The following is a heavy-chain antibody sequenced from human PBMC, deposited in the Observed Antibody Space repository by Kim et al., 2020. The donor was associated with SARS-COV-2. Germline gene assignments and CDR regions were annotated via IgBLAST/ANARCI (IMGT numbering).Heavy chain of an antibody. D-gene: IGHD3-16*02. J-gene: IGHJ4*02. Sequence: GGSLRLSCAASGFTFSSYAMSWVRQAPGKGLEWVSAISGSGGSTYYADSVKGRFTISRDNSKNTLYLQMNSLRAEDTAVYYCAKRTRHQSWPYYFDYWGQGTLVTVSS. CDR2: ISGSGGST. V-gene: IGHV3-23*01. CDR1: GFTFSSYA. CDR3: AKRTRHQSWPYYFDY.